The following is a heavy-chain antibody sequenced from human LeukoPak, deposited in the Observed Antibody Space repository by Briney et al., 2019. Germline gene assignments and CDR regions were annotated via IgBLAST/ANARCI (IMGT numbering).Heavy chain of an antibody. CDR1: GYTFTGYY. D-gene: IGHD3-22*01. CDR2: INPNSGGT. Sequence: ASVKVSCKASGYTFTGYYMHWVRQAPGQGLEWMGWINPNSGGTNYAQKFQGRVTMTRDTSISTAYMELSRLRSDDTAVYYCARRYYDSSGYYSAVDYWAQGTLVTVSS. CDR3: ARRYYDSSGYYSAVDY. J-gene: IGHJ4*02. V-gene: IGHV1-2*02.